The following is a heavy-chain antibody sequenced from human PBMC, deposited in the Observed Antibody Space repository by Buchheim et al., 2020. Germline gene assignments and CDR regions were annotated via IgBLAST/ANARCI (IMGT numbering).Heavy chain of an antibody. CDR3: ASGWRCSGGSCYTYYGMDV. CDR1: GGSISSGDYY. Sequence: QVQLQESGPGLVKPSQTLSLICTVSGGSISSGDYYWSWIRQPPGKGLEWIGYIYYSGSTYYNPSLKSRVTISVDTSKNQFSLKLSSVTAADTAVYYCASGWRCSGGSCYTYYGMDVWGQGTT. J-gene: IGHJ6*02. D-gene: IGHD2-15*01. CDR2: IYYSGST. V-gene: IGHV4-30-4*01.